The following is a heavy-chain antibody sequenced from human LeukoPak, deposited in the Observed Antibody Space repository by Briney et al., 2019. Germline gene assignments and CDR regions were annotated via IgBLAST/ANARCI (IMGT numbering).Heavy chain of an antibody. CDR3: AKDRGAFTMILDFDY. Sequence: PGGSLRLSCAASGFTFDDYAMHWVRQAPGKGLEWVSGISWNSGSIGYADSVKGRFTISRDNAKNSLYLQMNSLRAEDMALYYCAKDRGAFTMILDFDYWGQGTLVTVSS. V-gene: IGHV3-9*03. CDR1: GFTFDDYA. CDR2: ISWNSGSI. J-gene: IGHJ4*02. D-gene: IGHD3-22*01.